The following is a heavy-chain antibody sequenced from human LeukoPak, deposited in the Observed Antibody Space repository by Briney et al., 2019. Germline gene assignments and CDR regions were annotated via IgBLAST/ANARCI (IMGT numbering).Heavy chain of an antibody. V-gene: IGHV4-61*01. CDR3: ARGLTMLDY. CDR1: GGSVSSGSYY. Sequence: SETLALTCTVSGGSVSSGSYYWSWIRQPPGKGLEWIGYIYYSGSTNYNPSLKSRVTISVDTSKNQFSLRLSSVTAADTAVYYCARGLTMLDYWGQGSLVTVSS. J-gene: IGHJ4*02. D-gene: IGHD3-10*01. CDR2: IYYSGST.